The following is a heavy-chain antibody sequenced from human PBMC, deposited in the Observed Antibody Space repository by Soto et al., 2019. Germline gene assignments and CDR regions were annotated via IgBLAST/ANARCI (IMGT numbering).Heavy chain of an antibody. V-gene: IGHV1-2*02. CDR1: GYTFTAYY. Sequence: QVQLVQSGAEVKEPGDSVRVSCEASGYTFTAYYIHWVRQAPGQGLEWMGWINPKFGDTTYAQDFQGRVSITRDMSISTVYMELSSLPSDDTAIYYCSRNMNYYYGRGSGNGHGVWGQGTTVTVFS. CDR2: INPKFGDT. J-gene: IGHJ6*02. D-gene: IGHD3-10*02. CDR3: SRNMNYYYGRGSGNGHGV.